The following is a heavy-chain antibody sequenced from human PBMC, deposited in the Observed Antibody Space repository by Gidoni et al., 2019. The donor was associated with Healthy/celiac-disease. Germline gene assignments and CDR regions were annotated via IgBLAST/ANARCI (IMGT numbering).Heavy chain of an antibody. Sequence: EVQLVESGGGLVQPGGSLRLSCAAHAFTFSSYAMSWVRPAPGKGLEWVSAISGSGGSTYYADSVKGRFTISRDNSKNTLYLQMNSLRAEDTAVYYCAKGGYYDILTGYYIPLNYWGQGTLVTVSS. CDR1: AFTFSSYA. D-gene: IGHD3-9*01. J-gene: IGHJ4*02. CDR3: AKGGYYDILTGYYIPLNY. CDR2: ISGSGGST. V-gene: IGHV3-23*04.